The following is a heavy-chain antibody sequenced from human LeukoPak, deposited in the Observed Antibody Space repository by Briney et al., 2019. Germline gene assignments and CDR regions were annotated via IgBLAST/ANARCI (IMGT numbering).Heavy chain of an antibody. J-gene: IGHJ3*02. CDR2: IYTSGST. D-gene: IGHD3-10*01. Sequence: SETLSLTCTVSGGSISSYYWSWIRQPAGKGLEWIGRIYTSGSTNYNPSLESRVTISVDTSKNQFSLRLSSVTAADTAVYYCARHGSEYYGSGSYYRPYDAFDIWGQGTMVTVSS. CDR3: ARHGSEYYGSGSYYRPYDAFDI. V-gene: IGHV4-4*07. CDR1: GGSISSYY.